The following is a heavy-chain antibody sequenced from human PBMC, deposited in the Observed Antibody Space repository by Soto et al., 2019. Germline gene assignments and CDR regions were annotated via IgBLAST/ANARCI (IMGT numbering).Heavy chain of an antibody. CDR1: GFTFSSYA. Sequence: PGGSLRLSCAASGFTFSSYAMSWVRQAPGKGPKWVSAISNTGGSTYYADSVKGRFTISRDNSKNTLYLQMNSLRAEDTAVYYCAKVRNYYGSEDYGGQGTLVTVSS. D-gene: IGHD3-10*01. V-gene: IGHV3-23*01. J-gene: IGHJ4*02. CDR2: ISNTGGST. CDR3: AKVRNYYGSEDY.